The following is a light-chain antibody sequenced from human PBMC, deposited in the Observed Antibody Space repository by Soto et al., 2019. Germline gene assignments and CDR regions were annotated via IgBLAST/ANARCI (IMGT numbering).Light chain of an antibody. J-gene: IGLJ1*01. V-gene: IGLV2-23*02. CDR3: CSYAGSSTPLI. CDR1: SSDVGSYNL. CDR2: EVS. Sequence: QSALAQPASVSGSPGQSITISSPGTSSDVGSYNLVSWYQQHRGKAPKLMIYEVSKRPSGVSNRFSGSKSGNTASLTISGLQAEDEADYYCCSYAGSSTPLIFGTGTKVTVL.